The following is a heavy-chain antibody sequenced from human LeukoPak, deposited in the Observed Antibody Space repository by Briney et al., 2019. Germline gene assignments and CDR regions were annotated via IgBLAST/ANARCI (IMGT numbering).Heavy chain of an antibody. CDR1: GGSISSSSYY. CDR2: IFYSGNT. V-gene: IGHV4-39*02. Sequence: SETLSLTCSVSGGSISSSSYYWGWIRQPPGKGLEWIGSIFYSGNTYYNPSLKSRVTISVDTSKNHFSLKLSSVTSADTAVYYCARRSSGGGLFDYWGQGTLVTVSS. D-gene: IGHD6-19*01. J-gene: IGHJ4*02. CDR3: ARRSSGGGLFDY.